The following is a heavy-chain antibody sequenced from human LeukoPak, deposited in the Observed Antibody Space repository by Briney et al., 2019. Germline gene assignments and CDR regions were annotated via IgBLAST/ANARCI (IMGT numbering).Heavy chain of an antibody. CDR1: GYTFTGYY. D-gene: IGHD3-16*02. CDR2: INPNSGGT. CDR3: ARDWTLGFGGVIVTENWFDP. Sequence: ASVKVSCKASGYTFTGYYMHWVRQAPGQGLEWVGWINPNSGGTNYAQKFQGRVTVTRDTSISTAYMELSRLRSDDTAVYYCARDWTLGFGGVIVTENWFDPWGQGTLVTVSS. V-gene: IGHV1-2*02. J-gene: IGHJ5*02.